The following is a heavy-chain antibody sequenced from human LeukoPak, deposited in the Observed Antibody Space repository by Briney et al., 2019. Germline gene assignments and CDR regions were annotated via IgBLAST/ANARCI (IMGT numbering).Heavy chain of an antibody. CDR1: GGSISSYY. Sequence: SETLSLTCTVSGGSISSYYWSWIRQPPGKGLEWIGYIYYSGSTNYNPSLKSRVTMSVDTSKNQFSLKLSSVTAADTAVYYCARGLGYCSGGSCHIFDYWGQGTLVTVSS. CDR2: IYYSGST. D-gene: IGHD2-15*01. J-gene: IGHJ4*02. CDR3: ARGLGYCSGGSCHIFDY. V-gene: IGHV4-59*12.